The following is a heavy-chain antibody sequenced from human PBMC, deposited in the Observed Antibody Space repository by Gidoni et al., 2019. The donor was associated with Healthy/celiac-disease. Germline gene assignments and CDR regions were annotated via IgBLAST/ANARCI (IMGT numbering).Heavy chain of an antibody. Sequence: QVQLQQWGAGRLKPSETMSRNCAVYGGSFSGYYWSWIRQPPGKGLEWIGAINHSGSTNYTPSLKRRVTISVDTSKNQFSLKLSSVTAADTAVYYCARILGVLRFLEWLPGYFDYWGQGTLVTVSS. V-gene: IGHV4-34*01. J-gene: IGHJ4*02. CDR3: ARILGVLRFLEWLPGYFDY. CDR1: GGSFSGYY. D-gene: IGHD3-3*01. CDR2: INHSGST.